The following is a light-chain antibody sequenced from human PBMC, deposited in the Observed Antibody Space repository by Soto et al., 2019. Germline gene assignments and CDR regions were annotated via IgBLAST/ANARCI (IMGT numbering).Light chain of an antibody. V-gene: IGKV1-33*01. CDR3: QHYNNLPPFT. J-gene: IGKJ3*01. CDR1: QDIRTS. Sequence: DLQMTQSPSSLSASVGARVSITCQASQDIRTSLSWFQHKPGRAPKLLIYGASYLETGVPSRFRGSGSGTDFTFTITSLQPEDIATYYCQHYNNLPPFTSGPGTIVDIK. CDR2: GAS.